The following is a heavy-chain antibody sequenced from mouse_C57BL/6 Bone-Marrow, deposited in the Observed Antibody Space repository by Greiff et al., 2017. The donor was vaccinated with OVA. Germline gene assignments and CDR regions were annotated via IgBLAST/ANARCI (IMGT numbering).Heavy chain of an antibody. V-gene: IGHV14-4*01. CDR1: GYTFTSYW. CDR2: IDPENGDT. Sequence: EVQLQQPGAELVKPGASVKLSCKASGYTFTSYWMHWVKQRPGRGLEWIGRIDPENGDTEYASKFQGKATITADTSSNTAYLQLSSLTSEDTAVYYCTTEYYSNFWFAYWGQGTLVTVSA. J-gene: IGHJ3*01. D-gene: IGHD2-5*01. CDR3: TTEYYSNFWFAY.